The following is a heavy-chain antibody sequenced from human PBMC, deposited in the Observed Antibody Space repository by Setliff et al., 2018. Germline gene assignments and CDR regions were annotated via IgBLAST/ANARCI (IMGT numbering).Heavy chain of an antibody. CDR3: RFWSGYYNPSLRGRVATSLDTSRNQFSLKLTSVTAADTAVYFCARDPGFHSGTWCLGD. Sequence: PSETLSLTCAVYGDSFSDYYWSWIRQPPGKGLEWIEEINHRGSTNYSPSLRSRVTMLVDTSKKQLSLKLSTVTAADTAVYYCRFWSGYYNPSLRGRVATSLDTSRNQFSLKLTSVTAADTAVYFCARDPGFHSGTWCLGDWGQGTQVTVSS. D-gene: IGHD3-3*01. V-gene: IGHV4-34*01. J-gene: IGHJ4*02. CDR1: GDSFSDYY. CDR2: INHRGST.